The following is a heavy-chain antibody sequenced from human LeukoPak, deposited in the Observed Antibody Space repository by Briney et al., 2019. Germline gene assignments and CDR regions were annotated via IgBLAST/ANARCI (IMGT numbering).Heavy chain of an antibody. CDR1: GGSISSSSYD. Sequence: SETLSLTCTVSGGSISSSSYDWGWIRQPPGKGLEWIGSINYSGNTYYNPSLKSRVTVSVDTSKNQFSLKLSSVTAADTAVYYCATHTFQRLQYWGQGTLVTVSS. CDR3: ATHTFQRLQY. J-gene: IGHJ1*01. V-gene: IGHV4-39*01. CDR2: INYSGNT. D-gene: IGHD2/OR15-2a*01.